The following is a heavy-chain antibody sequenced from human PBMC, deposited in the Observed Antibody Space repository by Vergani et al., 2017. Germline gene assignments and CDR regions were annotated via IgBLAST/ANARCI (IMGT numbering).Heavy chain of an antibody. CDR2: IYNSGNG. D-gene: IGHD3-16*01. CDR1: GDSIISSSYY. Sequence: QMQLQESGPGLVKASETLSLTCTVSGDSIISSSYYWGWIRQPPGKGLEWIGSIYNSGNGDSSSSLKSRVTISADPSKNQFSLRLTSVTAADTAVYYCASGKYYSDSTSHFRGRYFDVWGRGTLVTVPS. J-gene: IGHJ2*01. CDR3: ASGKYYSDSTSHFRGRYFDV. V-gene: IGHV4-39*01.